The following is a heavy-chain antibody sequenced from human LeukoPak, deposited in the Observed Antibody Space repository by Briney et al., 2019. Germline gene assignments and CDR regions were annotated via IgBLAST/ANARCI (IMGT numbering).Heavy chain of an antibody. V-gene: IGHV4-31*03. D-gene: IGHD3-22*01. Sequence: SETLSLTCTVSGGSISSGEYCSWIRQFPGKGLEWIGHIYYSGSTSYNPSLKSRVSISVDMSKNQFSLKLSSVTAADTAVYYCARTTSQYYYASSLGYWGQGTLVTVSS. CDR1: GGSISSGEY. CDR3: ARTTSQYYYASSLGY. CDR2: IYYSGST. J-gene: IGHJ4*02.